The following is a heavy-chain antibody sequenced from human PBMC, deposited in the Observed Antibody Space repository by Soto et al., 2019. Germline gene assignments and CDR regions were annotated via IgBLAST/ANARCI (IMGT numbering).Heavy chain of an antibody. CDR1: GYTFTGYY. V-gene: IGHV1-2*04. CDR2: INPNSGGT. J-gene: IGHJ6*02. CDR3: ARLRRFYYYYGMDV. D-gene: IGHD3-16*01. Sequence: GASVKVSCTASGYTFTGYYMHWVRQAPGQGLEWMGWINPNSGGTNYAQKFQGWVTMTRDTSISTAYMELSRLRSDDTAVYYCARLRRFYYYYGMDVWGQGTTVTVSS.